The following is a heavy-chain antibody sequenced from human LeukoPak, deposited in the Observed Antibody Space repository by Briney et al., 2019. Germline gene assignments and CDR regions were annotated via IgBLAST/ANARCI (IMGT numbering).Heavy chain of an antibody. CDR2: IYSGGST. CDR1: GFTVSSNY. Sequence: QPGGSLRLSCAASGFTVSSNYMSWVRQAPGRGLEWVSVIYSGGSTYYADSVKGRFTISRDNSKNTLYLQMNSLRAEDTAVYYCASYDILSRVAFDIWGQGTMVTVSS. CDR3: ASYDILSRVAFDI. D-gene: IGHD3-9*01. J-gene: IGHJ3*02. V-gene: IGHV3-66*01.